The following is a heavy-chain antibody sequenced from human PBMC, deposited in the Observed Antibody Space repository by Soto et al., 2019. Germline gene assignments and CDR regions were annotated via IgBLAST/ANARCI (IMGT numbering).Heavy chain of an antibody. CDR2: IRTRTDAYAT. J-gene: IGHJ4*02. V-gene: IGHV3-73*01. CDR1: GFTFSGSA. D-gene: IGHD5-18*01. Sequence: PGGSLRLSCAASGFTFSGSAIHWVRQASGKGLEWVGRIRTRTDAYATEYAASVKGRFTISRDDSKNTAFLQMNGLKTEDTAVYYGIPYSYGPFDYWGPGTLVTVSS. CDR3: IPYSYGPFDY.